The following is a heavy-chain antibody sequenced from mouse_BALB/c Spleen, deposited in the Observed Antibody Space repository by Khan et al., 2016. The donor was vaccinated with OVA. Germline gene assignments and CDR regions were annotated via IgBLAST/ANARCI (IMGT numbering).Heavy chain of an antibody. CDR1: GFAFSSYD. CDR3: ARPSYYGNPWFTY. CDR2: ISGTGIYT. D-gene: IGHD2-10*01. V-gene: IGHV5-9*02. Sequence: GELVESGGGLVKPGGSLKLSCAPSGFAFSSYDMSWVRQTPEKRLEWVATISGTGIYTYYPDSVKGRFTISRDNARNTLYLQMSSLRSEDTALYYCARPSYYGNPWFTYWGQGTLVTVSA. J-gene: IGHJ3*01.